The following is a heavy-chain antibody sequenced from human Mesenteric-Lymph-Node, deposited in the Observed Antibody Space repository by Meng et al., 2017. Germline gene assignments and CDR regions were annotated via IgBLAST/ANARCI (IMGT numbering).Heavy chain of an antibody. V-gene: IGHV3-48*03. CDR2: ISSSAI. J-gene: IGHJ4*02. CDR3: ARDPGSGWPLYFDY. Sequence: GGSLRLSCAASGFSVDTFEVNWVRQAPGKGLEWVSFISSSAIYYADSVKGRFTVSRDNAKNSVYLQLNSLRAEDTAVYYCARDPGSGWPLYFDYWGQGTQVT. D-gene: IGHD6-19*01. CDR1: GFSVDTFE.